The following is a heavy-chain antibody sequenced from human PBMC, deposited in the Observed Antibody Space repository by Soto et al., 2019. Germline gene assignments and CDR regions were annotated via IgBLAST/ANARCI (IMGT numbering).Heavy chain of an antibody. CDR3: ARGGYDSDYYYYYGMDV. V-gene: IGHV3-13*01. D-gene: IGHD5-12*01. CDR1: GFAFSRYD. Sequence: GGSLRLSCEASGFAFSRYDMHWVRQATGKGLEWVSAIGTVGDTYYPGSVKGRFTVSRENAKNSLYLQMNSLSAGDTAVYYCARGGYDSDYYYYYGMDVWGQGTTVTVSS. J-gene: IGHJ6*02. CDR2: IGTVGDT.